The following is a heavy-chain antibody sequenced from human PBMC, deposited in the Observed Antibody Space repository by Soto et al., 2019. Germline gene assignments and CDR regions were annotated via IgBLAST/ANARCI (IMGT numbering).Heavy chain of an antibody. CDR1: GDTFTDYY. CDR2: VNPSGGHT. D-gene: IGHD2-21*02. Sequence: QVQLMQSGAEVKKPGASVKVSCKASGDTFTDYYIHWVRQAPGQGLEWMGTVNPSGGHTTYAQHLLGRVTMTRDPSPSILYMALTSLTSGDTVIYYCARGGHVVVVTAALDYWGQGTLGTVSS. J-gene: IGHJ4*02. V-gene: IGHV1-46*04. CDR3: ARGGHVVVVTAALDY.